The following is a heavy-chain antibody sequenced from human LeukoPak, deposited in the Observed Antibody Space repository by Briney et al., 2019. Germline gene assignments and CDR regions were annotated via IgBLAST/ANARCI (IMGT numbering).Heavy chain of an antibody. V-gene: IGHV3-21*01. CDR1: GFTFSSYS. CDR2: ISSTNGYI. D-gene: IGHD3-10*02. CDR3: AELGITMIGGV. Sequence: GGSLRLSCAASGFTFSSYSMNWVRQAPGKGLEWVSYISSTNGYIYYADSVRGRFTISRDNAKNSLSLQMNSLRAEDTAVYYCAELGITMIGGVWGKGTTVTISS. J-gene: IGHJ6*04.